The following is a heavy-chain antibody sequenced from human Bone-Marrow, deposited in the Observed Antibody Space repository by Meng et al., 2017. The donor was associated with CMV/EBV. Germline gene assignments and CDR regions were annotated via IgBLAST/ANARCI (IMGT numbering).Heavy chain of an antibody. D-gene: IGHD5-18*01. CDR3: ARGGGDTAMAYYYYYGMDV. V-gene: IGHV1-2*02. CDR2: IHPHRGDT. J-gene: IGHJ6*02. Sequence: ASVKVSCKASGYTFTAHYFHWVRQAPGQGLEWMGWIHPHRGDTNYAQRFQGRVTLTRDTSINTGYMELSSLRSEDTAVYYCARGGGDTAMAYYYYYGMDVWGQGTTVTVSS. CDR1: GYTFTAHY.